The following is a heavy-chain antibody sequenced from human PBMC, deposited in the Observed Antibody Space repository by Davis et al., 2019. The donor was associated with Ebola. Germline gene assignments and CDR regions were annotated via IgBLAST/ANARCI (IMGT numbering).Heavy chain of an antibody. J-gene: IGHJ6*02. V-gene: IGHV3-74*01. CDR2: MNSDGSST. CDR3: ARGGRVFYYGMDV. D-gene: IGHD2-8*01. Sequence: GSLRLSCAASGFTFSRYWMHWVRQAPGKGLVWVSRMNSDGSSTSYADSVKGRLTISRDNAKNTLYLQMNSLRAEDTAVYYCARGGRVFYYGMDVWGQGTTVTVSS. CDR1: GFTFSRYW.